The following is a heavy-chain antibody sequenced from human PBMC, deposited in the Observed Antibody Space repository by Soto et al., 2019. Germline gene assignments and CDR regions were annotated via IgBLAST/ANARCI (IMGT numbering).Heavy chain of an antibody. Sequence: QVQLVQYGAEVKKPGASVKVSCKASGYTFTSYYMHWVQQAPGKGLEWMGIITPSGGSTSYAQNCRGGVTMTRDTSTSTVYMELSSLRSEDTAVYYCARVSSWSCFDYWGQGPLVTVSS. V-gene: IGHV1-46*01. D-gene: IGHD6-13*01. CDR2: ITPSGGST. J-gene: IGHJ4*02. CDR3: ARVSSWSCFDY. CDR1: GYTFTSYY.